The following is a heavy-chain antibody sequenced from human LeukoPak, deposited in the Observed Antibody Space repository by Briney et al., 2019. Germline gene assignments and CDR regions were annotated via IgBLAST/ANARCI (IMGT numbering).Heavy chain of an antibody. Sequence: GGSLRLSCAASGFTFSNAWMSWVRQAPEKGLEWVGRIKTKTDCGTADYTAPVKARFTISRDDSKNTLYLQMNSLKSEDTGMYYCTSDPALGWYFDLWGRGTLVTVSS. J-gene: IGHJ2*01. D-gene: IGHD3-16*01. CDR3: TSDPALGWYFDL. V-gene: IGHV3-15*01. CDR1: GFTFSNAW. CDR2: IKTKTDCGTA.